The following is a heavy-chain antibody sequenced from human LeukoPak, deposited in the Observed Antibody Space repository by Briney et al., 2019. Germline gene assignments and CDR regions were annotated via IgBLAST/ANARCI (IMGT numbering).Heavy chain of an antibody. CDR3: AKYDGYSRFDY. CDR1: GFTFSIYA. Sequence: GGSLRLSCAASGFTFSIYAMSWVRQAPGKGLEWVSAISGSGDSTYYADSVKGRFTISRDNSKNTLYVQMNSLRAEDTAVYYCAKYDGYSRFDYWGQGTLVTVSS. D-gene: IGHD5-24*01. V-gene: IGHV3-23*01. CDR2: ISGSGDST. J-gene: IGHJ4*02.